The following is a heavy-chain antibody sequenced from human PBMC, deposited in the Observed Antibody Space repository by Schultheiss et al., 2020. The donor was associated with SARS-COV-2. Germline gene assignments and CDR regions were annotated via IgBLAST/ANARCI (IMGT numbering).Heavy chain of an antibody. D-gene: IGHD2-21*02. V-gene: IGHV3-30-3*01. J-gene: IGHJ4*02. CDR3: ASPRDESDY. CDR1: GFTFSSYA. CDR2: ISYDGSNK. Sequence: GGSLRLSCAASGFTFSSYAMHWVRQAPGKGLEWVAVISYDGSNKYYADSVKGRFTISRDNSKNTLYLQMKSLRAEDTAVYYCASPRDESDYWGQGTLVTVSS.